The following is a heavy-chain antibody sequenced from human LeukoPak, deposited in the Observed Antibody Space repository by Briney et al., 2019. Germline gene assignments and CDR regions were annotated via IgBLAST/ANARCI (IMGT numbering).Heavy chain of an antibody. CDR3: ARHVRYFDSRLLDY. V-gene: IGHV4-39*01. J-gene: IGHJ4*02. CDR2: IYYSGST. D-gene: IGHD3-9*01. Sequence: SETLSLTCTVSGGSISSSSYYWGWIRQPPGKGLEWIGSIYYSGSTYYNTSLKGRVTISVDTSKNQFSLKLRSVTAADTAVYYCARHVRYFDSRLLDYWGQGTLVTVSS. CDR1: GGSISSSSYY.